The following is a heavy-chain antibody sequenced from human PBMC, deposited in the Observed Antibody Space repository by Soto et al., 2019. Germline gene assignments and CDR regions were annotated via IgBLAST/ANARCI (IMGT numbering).Heavy chain of an antibody. J-gene: IGHJ6*03. CDR1: GGSFSGYY. D-gene: IGHD6-6*01. CDR3: ARSSSSRDYYYYMDV. CDR2: INHSGST. V-gene: IGHV4-34*01. Sequence: SETLSLTCAVYGGSFSGYYWSWIRQPPGKGLEWIGEINHSGSTNYNPSLKSRVTISVDTSKNQFSLKLSSVTAADTAVYYCARSSSSRDYYYYMDVWGKGTTVTVSS.